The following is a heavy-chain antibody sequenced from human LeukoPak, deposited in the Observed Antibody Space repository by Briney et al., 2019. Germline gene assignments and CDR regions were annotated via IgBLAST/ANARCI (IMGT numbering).Heavy chain of an antibody. J-gene: IGHJ4*02. CDR3: AKVPHDSYYYDSSPSVN. Sequence: PGGSLRLSCAASGFTFSSYGMHWVRQAPGKGLEWVAFIRYDGSNKYYADSVKGRFTISRDNSKNTLYLQMNSLRAEDTAVYYCAKVPHDSYYYDSSPSVNWGQGTLVTVSS. CDR1: GFTFSSYG. CDR2: IRYDGSNK. V-gene: IGHV3-30*02. D-gene: IGHD3-22*01.